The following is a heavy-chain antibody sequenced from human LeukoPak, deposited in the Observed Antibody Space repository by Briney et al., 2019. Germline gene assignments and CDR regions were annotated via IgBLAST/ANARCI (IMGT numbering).Heavy chain of an antibody. CDR3: AKRGGIQLWTHYFDY. Sequence: GGSLRLSCAASGFTFSSYAMSWVRQAPGKGLERVSAISGSGGSTYYADSVKGRFTISRDNSKNTLYLQMNSLRAEDTAVYYCAKRGGIQLWTHYFDYWGQGTLVTVSS. CDR2: ISGSGGST. D-gene: IGHD5-18*01. CDR1: GFTFSSYA. J-gene: IGHJ4*02. V-gene: IGHV3-23*01.